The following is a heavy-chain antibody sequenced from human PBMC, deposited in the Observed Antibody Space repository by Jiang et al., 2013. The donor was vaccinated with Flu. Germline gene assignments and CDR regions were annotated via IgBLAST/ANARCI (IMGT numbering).Heavy chain of an antibody. CDR3: ASESGTSGSGITGTTEPGDY. CDR2: IIPIFGTA. D-gene: IGHD1-7*01. V-gene: IGHV1-69*01. CDR1: AGTFSSYA. Sequence: SGAEVKKPGSSVKVSCKASAGTFSSYAISWVRQAPGQGLEWMGGIIPIFGTANYAQKFQGRVTITADESTSTAYMELSSLRSEDTAVYYCASESGTSGSGITGTTEPGDYWGQGTLVTVSS. J-gene: IGHJ4*02.